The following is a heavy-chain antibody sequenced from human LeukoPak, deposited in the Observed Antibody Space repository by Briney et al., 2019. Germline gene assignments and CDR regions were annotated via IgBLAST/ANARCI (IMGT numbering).Heavy chain of an antibody. CDR1: GFTFSSYE. CDR3: AKDPTHYRVWDDYDSTVLSY. D-gene: IGHD3-22*01. CDR2: ISSSGSTI. Sequence: GGSLRLFCAASGFTFSSYEMNWVRQAPGKGLEWVSYISSSGSTIYYADSVKGRFTISRDNSKNTLYLQMNSLRAADTAVYYCAKDPTHYRVWDDYDSTVLSYWGQGTLVTVSS. V-gene: IGHV3-48*03. J-gene: IGHJ4*02.